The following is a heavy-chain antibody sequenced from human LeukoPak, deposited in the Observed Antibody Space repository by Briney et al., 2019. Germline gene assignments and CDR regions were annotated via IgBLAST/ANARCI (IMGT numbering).Heavy chain of an antibody. CDR1: GFTFSDYY. CDR3: AREPVGATTPGQDY. J-gene: IGHJ4*02. D-gene: IGHD1-26*01. Sequence: GGSLRLSCAASGFTFSDYYMSWIRQAPGKGLEWVSYISSSSSYTNYADSAKGRFTISRDNAKNSLYLQMNSLRAEDTAVYYCAREPVGATTPGQDYWGQGTLVTVSS. V-gene: IGHV3-11*05. CDR2: ISSSSSYT.